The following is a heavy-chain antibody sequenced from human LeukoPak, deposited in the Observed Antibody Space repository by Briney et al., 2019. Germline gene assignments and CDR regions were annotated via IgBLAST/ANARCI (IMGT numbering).Heavy chain of an antibody. J-gene: IGHJ4*02. CDR1: GFTFSSYG. CDR3: AKISPHYYDSSGYYSGLRDFDY. D-gene: IGHD3-22*01. CDR2: IRYDGSNK. V-gene: IGHV3-30*02. Sequence: PGGSLRLSCAAPGFTFSSYGMHWVRQAPGKGLEWVAFIRYDGSNKYYADSVKGRFTISRDNSKNTLYLQMNSLRAEDTAVYYCAKISPHYYDSSGYYSGLRDFDYWGQGTLVTVSS.